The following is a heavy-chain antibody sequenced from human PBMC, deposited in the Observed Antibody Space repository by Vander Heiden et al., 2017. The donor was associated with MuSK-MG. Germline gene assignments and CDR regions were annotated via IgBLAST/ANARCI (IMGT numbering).Heavy chain of an antibody. CDR2: IYPGDSDP. J-gene: IGHJ4*02. D-gene: IGHD6-25*01. CDR3: AKHRTRVYSSETDY. Sequence: EVQLVQSGAAVTKPAESLKISCKGSGYSFTRYWICWVRQMPGKGLEWMGIIYPGDSDPRYGPVVQGQVTISADKSISSAYLQWRSMKASDTAMYYCAKHRTRVYSSETDYWGQGTLVTVYS. V-gene: IGHV5-51*01. CDR1: GYSFTRYW.